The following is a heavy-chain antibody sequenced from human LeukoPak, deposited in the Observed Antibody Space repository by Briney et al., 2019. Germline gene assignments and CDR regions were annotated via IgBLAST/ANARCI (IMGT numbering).Heavy chain of an antibody. Sequence: GASVKVSCKASGYTFTSYGISWVRQAPGQGLEWMGWISAYNGNTNYAQKLQGRVTMTTDTSTSTAYMELRSLRSDDTAVYYCARDQEAYYYDSSGSIRGYYFDYWGQGTLVTVSS. J-gene: IGHJ4*02. CDR2: ISAYNGNT. V-gene: IGHV1-18*01. CDR3: ARDQEAYYYDSSGSIRGYYFDY. CDR1: GYTFTSYG. D-gene: IGHD3-22*01.